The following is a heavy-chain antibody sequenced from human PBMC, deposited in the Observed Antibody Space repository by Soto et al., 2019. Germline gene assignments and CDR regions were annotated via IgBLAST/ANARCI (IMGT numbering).Heavy chain of an antibody. Sequence: GGSLRLSCATSGFAVSSNYFIWVRHAPGKGLGGVSGIFGGGKIYYADSGKGRFITSKDNSNSMLYLQIKSVRAEDMAIYYCARPSGNNERGFDLWGQGTVVTVSS. J-gene: IGHJ3*01. D-gene: IGHD1-26*01. V-gene: IGHV3-53*01. CDR1: GFAVSSNY. CDR3: ARPSGNNERGFDL. CDR2: IFGGGKI.